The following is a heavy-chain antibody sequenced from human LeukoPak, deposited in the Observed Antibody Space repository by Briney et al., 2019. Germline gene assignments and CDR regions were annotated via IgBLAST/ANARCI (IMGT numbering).Heavy chain of an antibody. V-gene: IGHV3-48*03. CDR2: ISSSGSTI. CDR1: GFTFSSYE. J-gene: IGHJ4*02. Sequence: GGSLRLSCAASGFTFSSYEMNWVRQAPGKGLEWVSYISSSGSTIYYADSVKGRFTISRDNAKNSLYLQMNSLRAEDTAVYYCARQELYGDYYWGQGTLVTVSS. D-gene: IGHD4-17*01. CDR3: ARQELYGDYY.